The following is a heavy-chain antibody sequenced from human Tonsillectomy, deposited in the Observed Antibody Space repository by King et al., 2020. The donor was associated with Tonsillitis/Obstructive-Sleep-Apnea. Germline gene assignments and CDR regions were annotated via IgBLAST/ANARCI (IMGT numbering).Heavy chain of an antibody. CDR3: ARDDVVGRYIDS. D-gene: IGHD2-21*01. J-gene: IGHJ4*02. V-gene: IGHV1-46*01. CDR2: INPSDGIT. CDR1: GYTFTRYY. Sequence: QLVQSGAEVKTPGASVKVSCKASGYTFTRYYIHWVRQARGQGLEWLGIINPSDGITTYAQKFQGRVTMTTDTAAYTVYLELSSLRSEDTAVYYCARDDVVGRYIDSWGQGTLVTVSS.